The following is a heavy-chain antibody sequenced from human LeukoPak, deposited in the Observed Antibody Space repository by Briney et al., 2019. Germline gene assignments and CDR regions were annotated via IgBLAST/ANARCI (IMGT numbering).Heavy chain of an antibody. CDR3: AGPPPRGYSYGQYYYYGMDV. CDR2: IYYSGST. Sequence: SETLSLTCTVSGGSISSSSYYWGWIRQPPGKGLEWIGSIYYSGSTYYNPSLKSRVTISVDTSKNQFSLKLSSVTAADTAVYYCAGPPPRGYSYGQYYYYGMDVWGQGTTVTVSS. CDR1: GGSISSSSYY. V-gene: IGHV4-39*01. J-gene: IGHJ6*02. D-gene: IGHD5-18*01.